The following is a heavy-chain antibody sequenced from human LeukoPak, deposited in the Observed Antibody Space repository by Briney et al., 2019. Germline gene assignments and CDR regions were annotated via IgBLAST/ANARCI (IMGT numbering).Heavy chain of an antibody. J-gene: IGHJ4*02. Sequence: GGSLRLSCAASGFTFSIYDLSWVRQVPGKGLECVSAIDRGVGSTYYADSVKGRFTISRDNSKNTLYLQMNNLRVDDTAVYYCAKKGQADDGGKPDWGQGTLVTVSS. CDR1: GFTFSIYD. V-gene: IGHV3-23*01. CDR2: IDRGVGST. CDR3: AKKGQADDGGKPD.